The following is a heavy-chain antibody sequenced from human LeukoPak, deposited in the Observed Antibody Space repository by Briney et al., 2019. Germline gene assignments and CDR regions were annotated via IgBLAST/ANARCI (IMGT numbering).Heavy chain of an antibody. D-gene: IGHD4-23*01. Sequence: GGSLRLSCAASGFTFGSYAMSWVRQAPGKGLEWVSAISGSGGSTYYADSVKGRFTISRDNSKNTLYLQMNSLRAEDTAVYYCAKDRGVVTRYFDYWGQGTLVTVSS. CDR1: GFTFGSYA. CDR3: AKDRGVVTRYFDY. CDR2: ISGSGGST. J-gene: IGHJ4*02. V-gene: IGHV3-23*01.